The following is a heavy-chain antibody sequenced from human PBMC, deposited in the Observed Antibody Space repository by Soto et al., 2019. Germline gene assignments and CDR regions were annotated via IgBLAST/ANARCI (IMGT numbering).Heavy chain of an antibody. CDR3: ARETSQYDFWSGYGY. D-gene: IGHD3-3*01. J-gene: IGHJ4*02. CDR1: GGTFSSYA. CDR2: IISIFGTA. V-gene: IGHV1-69*12. Sequence: QVQLVQSGAEVKKPGSSVKVSCKASGGTFSSYAISWVRQAPGQGLEWMGGIISIFGTANYAQKFQGRVTITADESTSTAYMELSSLRSEDTAVYYCARETSQYDFWSGYGYWGQGTLVTVSS.